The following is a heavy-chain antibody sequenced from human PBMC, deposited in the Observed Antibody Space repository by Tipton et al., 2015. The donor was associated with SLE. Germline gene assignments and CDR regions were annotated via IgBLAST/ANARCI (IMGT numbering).Heavy chain of an antibody. CDR2: IYTTGST. V-gene: IGHV4-61*02. J-gene: IGHJ4*02. CDR1: GDSVSSGSYY. Sequence: TLSLTCTVSGDSVSSGSYYWSWIRQPAGKGLEWIGRIYTTGSTNYNPSLKSRVTISLDTSKNQFSLDVSSVTAADTAVYYCARDQGWGSDYWGQGTLGTVSS. CDR3: ARDQGWGSDY. D-gene: IGHD7-27*01.